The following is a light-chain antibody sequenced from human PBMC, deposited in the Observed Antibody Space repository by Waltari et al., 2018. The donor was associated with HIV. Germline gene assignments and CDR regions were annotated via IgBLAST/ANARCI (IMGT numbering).Light chain of an antibody. CDR2: KDS. CDR1: ILPNQY. Sequence: SYELTQPPSVSVSPGHTARSTFSGDILPNQYPYWYQQKPGQAPVVVIYKDSERPSGIPERFSGSSSGTTVTLTISGVQAEDEADYYCQSADSSGTYAVFGGGTQLTVL. CDR3: QSADSSGTYAV. J-gene: IGLJ7*01. V-gene: IGLV3-25*03.